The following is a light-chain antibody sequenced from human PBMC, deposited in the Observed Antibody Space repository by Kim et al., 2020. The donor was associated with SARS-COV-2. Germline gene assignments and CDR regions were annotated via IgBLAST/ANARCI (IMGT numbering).Light chain of an antibody. V-gene: IGKV3-20*01. J-gene: IGKJ2*01. CDR1: QSVSSSY. CDR2: GAS. Sequence: SPVERAPLSCRASQSVSSSYLAWYQQKPGQAPRLLIYGASSRATGIPDRFSGSGSGTDFTLTISRLEPEDFAVYYCQQYGSSPMYTFGQGTKLEI. CDR3: QQYGSSPMYT.